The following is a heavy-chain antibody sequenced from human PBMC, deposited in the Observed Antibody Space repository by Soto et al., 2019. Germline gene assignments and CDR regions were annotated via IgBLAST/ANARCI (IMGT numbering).Heavy chain of an antibody. V-gene: IGHV4-59*02. Sequence: QAQLHESGPGLVKPSETLSLSCTVSGASVNSNYWSWIRQSPGKGLEWIGYIAHRGTTNYNPPLRSRVTVSSAASQPRFSLWRSSVTAVVTAVYYCATGGGWIPDTWGQGTLVTVSS. D-gene: IGHD5-12*01. CDR2: IAHRGTT. CDR1: GASVNSNY. J-gene: IGHJ4*02. CDR3: ATGGGWIPDT.